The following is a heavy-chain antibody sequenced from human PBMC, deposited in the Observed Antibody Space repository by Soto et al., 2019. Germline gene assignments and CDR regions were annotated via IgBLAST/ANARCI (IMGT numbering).Heavy chain of an antibody. D-gene: IGHD3-22*01. CDR1: GDSIRNSRFY. Sequence: PSETLSLTCSVSGDSIRNSRFYWAWIRQPPGEGLEWIGSIYHTGNAYYNPSLKSRVTIFVDTSKNQFSLKLTSVTAADTALYYCARDYFDSSDYTTNWFDPWGQGTLVTVSS. CDR2: IYHTGNA. V-gene: IGHV4-39*01. CDR3: ARDYFDSSDYTTNWFDP. J-gene: IGHJ5*02.